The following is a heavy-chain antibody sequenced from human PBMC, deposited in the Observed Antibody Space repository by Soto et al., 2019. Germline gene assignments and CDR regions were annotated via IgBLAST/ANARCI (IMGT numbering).Heavy chain of an antibody. J-gene: IGHJ6*02. Sequence: GGSLILSCASSGFPFSSYGMHWVRQAPGKGLEWVAVISYDGRNKYYADALKGRFTISRDNSKNTLYLQMSSLRAEDTAVYYCVKDGSSGWPYFYGMDVWGQGTTVTVSS. CDR3: VKDGSSGWPYFYGMDV. D-gene: IGHD6-19*01. CDR1: GFPFSSYG. V-gene: IGHV3-30*18. CDR2: ISYDGRNK.